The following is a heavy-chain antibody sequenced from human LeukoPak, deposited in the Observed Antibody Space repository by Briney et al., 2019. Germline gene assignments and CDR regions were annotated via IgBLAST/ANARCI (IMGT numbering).Heavy chain of an antibody. D-gene: IGHD2-15*01. CDR1: GYSISSGYY. CDR2: IYHSGST. Sequence: PSETLSLTCAVSGYSISSGYYWGWIRQPPGKGLEWIGSIYHSGSTYYNPSLKSRVTISVDTSKNQFSLKLSSVTAADTAVYYCARLTMCSGGSCYSEGIDYWGQGTLVTVSS. CDR3: ARLTMCSGGSCYSEGIDY. V-gene: IGHV4-38-2*01. J-gene: IGHJ4*02.